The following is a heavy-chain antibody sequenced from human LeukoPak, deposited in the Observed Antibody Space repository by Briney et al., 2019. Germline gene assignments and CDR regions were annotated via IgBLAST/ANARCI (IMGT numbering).Heavy chain of an antibody. CDR2: ISGSGGST. J-gene: IGHJ4*02. D-gene: IGHD3-10*01. CDR3: AKSRTMVRGVITGYFDY. CDR1: GFTFSSYA. V-gene: IGHV3-23*01. Sequence: GGSLRLSCAASGFTFSSYAMSWVRQAPGKGLEWVSAISGSGGSTYYADSVKGRFTISRDNSKNTLYLQMNSLRAEDTTVYYSAKSRTMVRGVITGYFDYWGQGTLVTVSS.